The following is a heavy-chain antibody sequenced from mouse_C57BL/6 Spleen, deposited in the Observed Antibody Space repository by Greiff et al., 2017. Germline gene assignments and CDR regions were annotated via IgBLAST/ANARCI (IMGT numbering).Heavy chain of an antibody. J-gene: IGHJ2*01. Sequence: QVHVKQPGPELVKPGASVKISCKASGYAFSSSWMNWVKQRPGKGLEWIGRIYPGDGDTNYNGKFKGKATLSADKSSSTAYMQLSSLTSEDSAVYFCATYSNYFGYWCQGTTLTVSS. CDR1: GYAFSSSW. CDR3: ATYSNYFGY. V-gene: IGHV1-82*01. CDR2: IYPGDGDT. D-gene: IGHD2-5*01.